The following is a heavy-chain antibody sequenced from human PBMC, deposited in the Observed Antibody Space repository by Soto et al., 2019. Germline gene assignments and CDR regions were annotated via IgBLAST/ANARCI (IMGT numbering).Heavy chain of an antibody. V-gene: IGHV1-69*01. Sequence: QVQLVQSGAEVKKPGSSVKVSCKASGGTFSRYTITWVRQAPGHGLEWMGGITPMFGTPNYAQKFQGRVTINADESTSTAYMELSSLRSEDTAIYYCARDGTLYDSSAYYYLYWGQGTLVTVSS. J-gene: IGHJ4*02. CDR1: GGTFSRYT. CDR2: ITPMFGTP. D-gene: IGHD3-22*01. CDR3: ARDGTLYDSSAYYYLY.